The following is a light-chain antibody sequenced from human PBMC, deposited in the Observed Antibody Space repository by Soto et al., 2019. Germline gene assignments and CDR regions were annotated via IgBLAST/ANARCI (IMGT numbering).Light chain of an antibody. V-gene: IGKV1-5*01. CDR2: DAS. J-gene: IGKJ1*01. CDR1: RSISSS. CDR3: KQYHRXSWT. Sequence: DIQMTQSPSTLSASVWDRVSIACLAGRSISSSLAWYQQKPGKAPQLLICDASSLESGVPSSLSASGSGTQFTLSLNRLQPQDFATYYSKQYHRXSWTFGQGTKV.